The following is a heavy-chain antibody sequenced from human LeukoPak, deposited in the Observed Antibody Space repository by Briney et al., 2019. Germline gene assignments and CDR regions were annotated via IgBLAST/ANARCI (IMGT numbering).Heavy chain of an antibody. J-gene: IGHJ4*02. CDR1: GYTFTDYG. CDR2: TNGYNGNT. V-gene: IGHV1-18*01. D-gene: IGHD3-22*01. Sequence: ASVTVSCKASGYTFTDYGFTWVRQAPGQGLEWMGWTNGYNGNTNYAQNFQGRVTMTTDTSTNTAYMELRSLRSDDTAVYYCARDNNYYDSGGYWRDEYWGQGTLVAVSS. CDR3: ARDNNYYDSGGYWRDEY.